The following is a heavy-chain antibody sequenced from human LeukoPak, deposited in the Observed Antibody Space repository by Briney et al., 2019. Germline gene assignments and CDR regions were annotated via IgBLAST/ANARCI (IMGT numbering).Heavy chain of an antibody. D-gene: IGHD3-3*01. CDR3: ATVRDFWSGSTSPFDY. CDR1: GYTFTSYG. V-gene: IGHV1-18*01. CDR2: ISAYNGNT. Sequence: SVKVSCQASGYTFTSYGISWVRQAPGQGLEWMGWISAYNGNTNYAQKLQGRVTMTTDTSTSTAYMELRSLRSDDTAVYYCATVRDFWSGSTSPFDYWSQGTLVTVSS. J-gene: IGHJ4*02.